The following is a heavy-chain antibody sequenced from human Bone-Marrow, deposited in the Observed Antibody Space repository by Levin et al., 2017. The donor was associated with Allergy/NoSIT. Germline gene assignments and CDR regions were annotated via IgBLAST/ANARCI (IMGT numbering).Heavy chain of an antibody. Sequence: ASQTLSLTCTVSGGSVGSGSYYWNWIRQFPGKELQWIGYINYSGSTIYNPSLNSRVNISFDTSKSQFFLRLSSVTAADTAVYYCARDEIGYKFPHQYYYGLDVWGQGTTFTVSS. D-gene: IGHD5-24*01. CDR3: ARDEIGYKFPHQYYYGLDV. J-gene: IGHJ6*02. CDR1: GGSVGSGSYY. V-gene: IGHV4-61*01. CDR2: INYSGST.